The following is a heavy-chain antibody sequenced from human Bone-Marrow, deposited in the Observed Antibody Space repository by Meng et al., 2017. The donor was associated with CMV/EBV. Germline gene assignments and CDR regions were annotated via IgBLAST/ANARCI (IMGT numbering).Heavy chain of an antibody. CDR2: INTDGSGT. V-gene: IGHV3-74*03. CDR1: GFTFCSYW. CDR3: ARGCGSGSYRGY. J-gene: IGHJ4*02. Sequence: GGSLRLSCAASGFTFCSYWMHWVREAPGKGLVWGSRINTDGSGTTYADSVKGRFTISRDNAKDTLYLQMNSLRAEDTAVYFCARGCGSGSYRGYWGQGTLVTVSS. D-gene: IGHD3-10*01.